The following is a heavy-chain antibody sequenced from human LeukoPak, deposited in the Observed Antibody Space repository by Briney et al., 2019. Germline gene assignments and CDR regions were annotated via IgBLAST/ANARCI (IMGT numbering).Heavy chain of an antibody. V-gene: IGHV3-53*01. Sequence: GGSLRLSCAAYGYTVSTNYMSWVRQAPGKGLEWVSIIYTDGTTKYADSVKGRFTMSRDNSKNTLFLQMNSLRAEDTAVYYCARNFFGSGSFYFEPSYYFDYWGQGTPVTVSS. CDR1: GYTVSTNY. J-gene: IGHJ4*02. CDR2: IYTDGTT. CDR3: ARNFFGSGSFYFEPSYYFDY. D-gene: IGHD3-10*01.